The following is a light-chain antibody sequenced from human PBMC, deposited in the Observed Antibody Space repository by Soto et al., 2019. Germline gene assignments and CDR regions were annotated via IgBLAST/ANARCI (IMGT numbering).Light chain of an antibody. V-gene: IGKV1-17*01. CDR3: LQYYSYPRS. CDR1: QGIRVD. CDR2: SAS. J-gene: IGKJ1*01. Sequence: DIQMTQSPSTLSASVGDRVTITCRAGQGIRVDLAWYQQKPGKAPKRLIYSASSLQSGVPSRFSGGGSGTEFTLTISSLHPEDFASYYCLQYYSYPRSFGQGTKVDIK.